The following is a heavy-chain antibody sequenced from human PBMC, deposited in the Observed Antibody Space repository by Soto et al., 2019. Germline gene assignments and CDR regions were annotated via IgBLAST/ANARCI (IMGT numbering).Heavy chain of an antibody. CDR2: ISGSTTYT. Sequence: PGGSLRLSCATSGFTFSSYSMNWVRRAPGKGLEWVSSISGSTTYTHYTDSVRSRFTISRDNAKNSLFLQMDSLTAEDTAVYYCARLPAGYSSGWYYFDYWGQGTLVTVSS. V-gene: IGHV3-21*01. CDR1: GFTFSSYS. D-gene: IGHD6-19*01. J-gene: IGHJ4*02. CDR3: ARLPAGYSSGWYYFDY.